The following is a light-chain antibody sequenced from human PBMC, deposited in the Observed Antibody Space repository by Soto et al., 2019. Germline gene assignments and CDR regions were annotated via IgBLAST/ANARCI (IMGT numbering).Light chain of an antibody. CDR1: QSVASY. CDR3: QLRSAWPPPLT. Sequence: EIVLTQSPATLSLSPGETATLSCRASQSVASYLAWYQHKPGQAPRLLMYDASNRATGIPARFSGSGSGSDFTLTISSLEPEDFAVYSCQLRSAWPPPLTFGGGTKVEIK. J-gene: IGKJ4*01. V-gene: IGKV3-11*01. CDR2: DAS.